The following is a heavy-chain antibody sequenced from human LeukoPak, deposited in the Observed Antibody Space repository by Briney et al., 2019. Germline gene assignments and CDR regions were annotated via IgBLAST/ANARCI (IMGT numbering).Heavy chain of an antibody. J-gene: IGHJ3*02. Sequence: SGPTLVKPTQTLTLTCTFSGFSLSTSGVGVGWIRQPPGKALEWLALIYWNDDKRYSPSLKSRLTITKDTSKNQVVLTMTNMDPVDTATYYCAHLYYYDSSGKLKDAFDIWGQGTMVTVSS. CDR2: IYWNDDK. CDR1: GFSLSTSGVG. V-gene: IGHV2-5*01. CDR3: AHLYYYDSSGKLKDAFDI. D-gene: IGHD3-22*01.